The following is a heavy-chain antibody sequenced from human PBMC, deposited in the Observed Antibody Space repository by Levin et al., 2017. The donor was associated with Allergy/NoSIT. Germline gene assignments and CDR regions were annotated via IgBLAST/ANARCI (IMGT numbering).Heavy chain of an antibody. D-gene: IGHD3-10*01. V-gene: IGHV3-30*18. CDR2: ISYDGSNK. J-gene: IGHJ6*03. Sequence: SCAASGFTFSSYGMHWVRQAPGKGLEWVAVISYDGSNKYYADSVKGRFTISRDNCKNTLYLQMNSLRAEDTAVYYCAKDLHSGYMDVWGKGTTVTVSS. CDR1: GFTFSSYG. CDR3: AKDLHSGYMDV.